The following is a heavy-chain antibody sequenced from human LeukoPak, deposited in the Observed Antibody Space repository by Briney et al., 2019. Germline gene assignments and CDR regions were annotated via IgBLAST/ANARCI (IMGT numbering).Heavy chain of an antibody. D-gene: IGHD6-19*01. Sequence: ASVKVSCKASGGTFSSYAISRVRQAPGQGLEWMGWINPNSGGTNYAQKFQGRVTMTRDTSISTAYMELSRLRSDDTAVYYCARALFEQWLARPETDYWGQGTLVTVSS. CDR2: INPNSGGT. CDR1: GGTFSSYA. V-gene: IGHV1-2*02. CDR3: ARALFEQWLARPETDY. J-gene: IGHJ4*02.